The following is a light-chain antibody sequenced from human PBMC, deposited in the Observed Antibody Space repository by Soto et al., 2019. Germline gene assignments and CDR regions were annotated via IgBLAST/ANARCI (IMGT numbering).Light chain of an antibody. CDR2: RTS. CDR1: QSISSN. J-gene: IGKJ4*01. Sequence: IVMTQAPATLSVSPGGGATLSCRASQSISSNLAWYQQKPGQAPRLLMFRTSSRATGFPARFSGSGSGTEFNLTISSLQSEDFGVYYCQQYNNWPRATFGGGTKVDIK. CDR3: QQYNNWPRAT. V-gene: IGKV3-15*01.